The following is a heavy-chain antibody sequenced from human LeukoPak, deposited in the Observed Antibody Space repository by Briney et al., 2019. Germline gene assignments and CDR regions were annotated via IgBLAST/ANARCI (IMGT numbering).Heavy chain of an antibody. V-gene: IGHV1-8*01. D-gene: IGHD6-19*01. J-gene: IGHJ3*02. CDR2: MHPNSGNT. CDR3: AILSSSGWNDAFDI. Sequence: ASVKVSCQASGYTFTSYDINWLRQPTGKGLEWMGRMHPNSGNTGYAQKFQCRVTMTRNTSISTAYMELSSLRSEDTAVYYCAILSSSGWNDAFDIWGQGAMVTVSS. CDR1: GYTFTSYD.